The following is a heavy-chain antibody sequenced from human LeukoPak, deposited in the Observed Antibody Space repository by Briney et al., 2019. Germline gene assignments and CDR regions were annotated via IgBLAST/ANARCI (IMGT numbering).Heavy chain of an antibody. Sequence: GGSLRLSCAASGFTFSSYSMNWVRQAPGKGLEWVSSISSSSSYIYYADSVKGRFTISRDNAKNSLYLQMNSLRAEDTAVYYCTREFSGDYDIVTDYYEGNAFDYWGQGTLVTVSS. CDR3: TREFSGDYDIVTDYYEGNAFDY. CDR1: GFTFSSYS. J-gene: IGHJ4*02. V-gene: IGHV3-21*01. D-gene: IGHD3-9*01. CDR2: ISSSSSYI.